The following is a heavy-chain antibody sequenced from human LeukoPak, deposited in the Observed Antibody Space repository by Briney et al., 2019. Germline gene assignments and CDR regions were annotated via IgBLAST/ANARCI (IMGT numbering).Heavy chain of an antibody. D-gene: IGHD2-15*01. CDR2: INHSGNP. J-gene: IGHJ5*02. CDR3: VTEPGYCTGGRCYGGWFDP. Sequence: SETLSLTCNVSGASMRSNYWSWIRQPPGKGLEWIGEINHSGNPNYIPSLKSRVTISLDTPKNQFSLKLNSVTAADTAVYYCVTEPGYCTGGRCYGGWFDPWGQGTLVTVSS. V-gene: IGHV4-34*01. CDR1: GASMRSNY.